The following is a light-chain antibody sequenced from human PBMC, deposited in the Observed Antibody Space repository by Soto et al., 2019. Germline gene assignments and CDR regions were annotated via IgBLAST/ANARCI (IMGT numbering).Light chain of an antibody. Sequence: IVLTQSPGTLSLSPGERATLSCRAVQSVSSNYLAWYQQKPGQAPRLLIYAASSRATGIPDRFSGSGSGTDFTLTIDGLEPEDFAVYYCQHYDRAPMWAFGQGTKVDI. V-gene: IGKV3-20*01. CDR3: QHYDRAPMWA. CDR1: QSVSSNY. CDR2: AAS. J-gene: IGKJ1*01.